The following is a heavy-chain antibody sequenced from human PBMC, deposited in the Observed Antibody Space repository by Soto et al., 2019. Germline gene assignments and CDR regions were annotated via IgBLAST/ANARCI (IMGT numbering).Heavy chain of an antibody. Sequence: SETLSLTCAVYGGSGWSFSGYYWSWIRQPPGKGLEWIGEIYHSGSTNYNPSLKSRVTISVDKSKNQFSLKLSSVTAADTAVYYCARVPDRWGQGTLVTVSS. D-gene: IGHD2-2*01. V-gene: IGHV4-34*01. J-gene: IGHJ5*02. CDR1: GGSGWSFSGYY. CDR2: IYHSGST. CDR3: ARVPDR.